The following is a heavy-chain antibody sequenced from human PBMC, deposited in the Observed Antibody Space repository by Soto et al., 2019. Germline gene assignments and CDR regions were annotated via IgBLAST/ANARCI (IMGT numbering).Heavy chain of an antibody. J-gene: IGHJ6*03. CDR1: GFTLRTYR. Sequence: PGGSLRLSCAASGFTLRTYRMNWVRQAPGKGLEWVSSITSSSSTIYYADSVEGRFTISRDNAKNSLYLQMNSLRAEDTAVYYCARDSNCSGGSCYLLYYFLDVWAQGTTVTVSS. CDR3: ARDSNCSGGSCYLLYYFLDV. CDR2: ITSSSSTI. V-gene: IGHV3-48*01. D-gene: IGHD2-15*01.